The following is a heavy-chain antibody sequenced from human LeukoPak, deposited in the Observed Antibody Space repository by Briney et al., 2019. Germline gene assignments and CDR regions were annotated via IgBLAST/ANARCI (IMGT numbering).Heavy chain of an antibody. V-gene: IGHV3-33*01. CDR3: ARDRYYYDSSGFNYFDY. Sequence: GGSLRLSCAASGFTFSSYGMHWVRQAPGKGLEWVAVIWYDGSNKYYADSVKGRFTISRGNSKNTLYLQMNSLRAEDTAVYYCARDRYYYDSSGFNYFDYWGQGTLVTVSS. D-gene: IGHD3-22*01. J-gene: IGHJ4*02. CDR1: GFTFSSYG. CDR2: IWYDGSNK.